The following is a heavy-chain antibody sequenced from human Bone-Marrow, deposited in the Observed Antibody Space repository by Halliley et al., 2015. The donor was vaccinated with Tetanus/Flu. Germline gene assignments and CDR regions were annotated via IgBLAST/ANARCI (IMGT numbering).Heavy chain of an antibody. CDR1: GGSMTDYY. D-gene: IGHD3-9*01. CDR3: ARLRYFDWLSPGAWYFDL. CDR2: IYYTGRT. Sequence: TLSLTCSLSGGSMTDYYWTWVRQSPGRGLEWIGYIYYTGRTHYNPSLKGRLTISIDTSRNEFSVHLGSATAADTAVYFCARLRYFDWLSPGAWYFDLWGRGTLVTVS. J-gene: IGHJ2*01. V-gene: IGHV4-59*01.